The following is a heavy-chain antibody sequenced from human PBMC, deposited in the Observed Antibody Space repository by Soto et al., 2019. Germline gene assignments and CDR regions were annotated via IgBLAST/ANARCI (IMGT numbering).Heavy chain of an antibody. V-gene: IGHV3-23*01. CDR3: AQLGLITFSYKHYFTH. D-gene: IGHD3-22*01. CDR1: GFSFDNYG. CDR2: IKSDGSST. Sequence: EVQLLESGGDLVQPGGSLRLSCVGSGFSFDNYGMSWVRQAPGKGLEWVAAIKSDGSSTHYAASVKDRFTISRDNSKTTLYLQLNSLRAADTAVYYCAQLGLITFSYKHYFTHGGRGTLVTVSS. J-gene: IGHJ4*02.